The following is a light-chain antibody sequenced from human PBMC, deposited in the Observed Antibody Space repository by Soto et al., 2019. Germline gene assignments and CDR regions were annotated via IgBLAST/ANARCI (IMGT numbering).Light chain of an antibody. CDR1: QSVSSY. Sequence: DIALTQSPAPLSLSPGERATPSCRASQSVSSYLAWYQQKPGQAPRLLIYDASNRATGIPARFSGSGSGTDCTLTISSLEPEDFSVYYCQQRSNWPLTFGGGTKVDIK. J-gene: IGKJ4*01. CDR3: QQRSNWPLT. V-gene: IGKV3-11*01. CDR2: DAS.